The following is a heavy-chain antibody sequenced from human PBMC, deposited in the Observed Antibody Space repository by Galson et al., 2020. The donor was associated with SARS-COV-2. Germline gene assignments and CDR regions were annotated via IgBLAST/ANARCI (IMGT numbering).Heavy chain of an antibody. D-gene: IGHD3-22*01. J-gene: IGHJ6*03. Sequence: SETLSLTCTVSGGSISSSSYYWGWIRQPPGKGLEWIGSIYYSGNTYYNPSLKSRVTISVDTSKNQFSLKLSSVTAADTAVYYCARLTDYYDSSGLHYYYYYYMDVWGKGTTVTVSS. CDR2: IYYSGNT. V-gene: IGHV4-39*07. CDR3: ARLTDYYDSSGLHYYYYYYMDV. CDR1: GGSISSSSYY.